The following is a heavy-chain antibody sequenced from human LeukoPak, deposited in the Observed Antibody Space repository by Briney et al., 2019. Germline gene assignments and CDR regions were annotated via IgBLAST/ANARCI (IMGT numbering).Heavy chain of an antibody. CDR2: RNGGST. V-gene: IGHV3-20*04. CDR1: GFTFDDFG. CDR3: ARAPDIVVVVANANLDY. D-gene: IGHD2-15*01. J-gene: IGHJ4*02. Sequence: PGGSLRLSCSASGFTFDDFGMSWVPHAPRKGLEWGSGRNGGSTGYADSVKGRFTISRDNAKNSLYLQMNSLRAEDSALYYCARAPDIVVVVANANLDYWGQGTLVTVSS.